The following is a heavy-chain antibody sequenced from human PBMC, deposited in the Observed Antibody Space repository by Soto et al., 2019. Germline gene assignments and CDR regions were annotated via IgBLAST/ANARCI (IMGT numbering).Heavy chain of an antibody. CDR2: IYHSGST. D-gene: IGHD2-15*01. CDR3: ARRGGGVVLAATTPFDY. V-gene: IGHV4-4*02. Sequence: QVPLQESGPRLERPSGTLSLTCTVSSGSISTANWWSWVRQPPGRGLEWIGEIYHSGSTNYNLSLKSRVTLSVDKSKNQFSLSLTSVTAADTAIYYCARRGGGVVLAATTPFDYWGQGTLVTVSS. J-gene: IGHJ4*02. CDR1: SGSISTANW.